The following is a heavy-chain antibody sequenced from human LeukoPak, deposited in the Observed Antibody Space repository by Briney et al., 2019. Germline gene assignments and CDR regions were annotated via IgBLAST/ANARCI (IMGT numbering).Heavy chain of an antibody. CDR2: IYTSGST. V-gene: IGHV4-61*02. CDR1: GGSISSSSYY. CDR3: ARNERGIRGPFDY. D-gene: IGHD1-1*01. J-gene: IGHJ4*02. Sequence: PSETLSLTCTVSGGSISSSSYYWRWIRQPAGKGLEWIGRIYTSGSTNYNPSLKSRVTMSVDTSKNQFSLKLSSVTAADTAVYYCARNERGIRGPFDYWGQGTLVTVSS.